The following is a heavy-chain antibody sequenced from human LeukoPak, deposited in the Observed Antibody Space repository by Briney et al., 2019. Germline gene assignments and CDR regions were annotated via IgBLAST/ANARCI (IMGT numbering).Heavy chain of an antibody. J-gene: IGHJ4*02. Sequence: PGGSLRLSCAASGFTFSTYGMSWVRQAPGKGLEWVSGISGSGGRTYHADSVKGRFTISRDDSKNTLYLQMNSLRADDTAVYYCAKDAGILLYLGEVFDYWGLGTLVTVSS. CDR2: ISGSGGRT. CDR1: GFTFSTYG. V-gene: IGHV3-23*01. D-gene: IGHD3-10*01. CDR3: AKDAGILLYLGEVFDY.